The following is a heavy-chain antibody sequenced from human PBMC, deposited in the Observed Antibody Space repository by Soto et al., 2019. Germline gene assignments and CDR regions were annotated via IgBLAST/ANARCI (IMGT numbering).Heavy chain of an antibody. J-gene: IGHJ4*02. CDR2: ISVTSDDT. D-gene: IGHD3-10*01. CDR1: GFRFMDYY. V-gene: IGHV3-11*06. Sequence: VQLVESGGGLVKPGGSLRLSCEASGFRFMDYYMGWIHQGPGKRLEWISYISVTSDDTKYADSVKGRFTISRDNAANFVFLHMNSLRDEDTAVYFCARSLRATSPLSYWGQGTPVTVSS. CDR3: ARSLRATSPLSY.